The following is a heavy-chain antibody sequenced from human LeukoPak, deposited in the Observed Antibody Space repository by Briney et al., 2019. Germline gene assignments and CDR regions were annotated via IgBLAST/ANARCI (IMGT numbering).Heavy chain of an antibody. Sequence: GGSLRLSCAASGFTFSSYGMHWVRQAPGKGLEWVTFIRYDGSNKYYADSVKGRFTISRDNSKNTLYLQMNSLRTEDTAVYYCAKDRTNGVPYYFDYWGQGTLVTVSS. D-gene: IGHD2-8*01. J-gene: IGHJ4*02. CDR3: AKDRTNGVPYYFDY. CDR1: GFTFSSYG. CDR2: IRYDGSNK. V-gene: IGHV3-30*02.